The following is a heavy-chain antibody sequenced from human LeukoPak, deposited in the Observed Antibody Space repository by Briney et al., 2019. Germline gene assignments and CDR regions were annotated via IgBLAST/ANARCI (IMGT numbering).Heavy chain of an antibody. Sequence: GGSLRLSCAASGFTFSIYAMHWVRQAPGKGLEYVSAISSNGGSTYDANSVKGRFTISRDNSKNTLYLQMGSLRAEDMAVYYCARGATVTTDYWYFDLWGRGTLVTVSS. D-gene: IGHD4-17*01. CDR2: ISSNGGST. J-gene: IGHJ2*01. CDR3: ARGATVTTDYWYFDL. V-gene: IGHV3-64*01. CDR1: GFTFSIYA.